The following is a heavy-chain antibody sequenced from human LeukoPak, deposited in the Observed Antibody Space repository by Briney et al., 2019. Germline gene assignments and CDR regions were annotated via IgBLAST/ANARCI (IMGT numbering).Heavy chain of an antibody. V-gene: IGHV4-59*13. CDR3: ARDEFGDFQGFDY. J-gene: IGHJ4*02. CDR1: GASLNSYY. Sequence: SETLSLTCSVSGASLNSYYWNWIRQSPEKGLEWLGNIHYRGTTNYNPSLKSRVTLSLDSSKSQFALKVTSVTAADTAVYYCARDEFGDFQGFDYWGQGTRVTVSS. D-gene: IGHD4-17*01. CDR2: IHYRGTT.